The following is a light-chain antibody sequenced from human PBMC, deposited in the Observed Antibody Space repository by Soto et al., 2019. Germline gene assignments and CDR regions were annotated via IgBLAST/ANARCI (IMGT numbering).Light chain of an antibody. CDR3: QQYYTLPLT. Sequence: DIVMTQSPDSLAVSLGERATINCESSQSVLFTSNNKNYLAWXXQKPGQPPKLLLSWASARESGFPEXFSGXXSGTIFTFSISSLQAEDVAVYYCQQYYTLPLTSGGGNKVDI. J-gene: IGKJ4*01. V-gene: IGKV4-1*01. CDR2: WAS. CDR1: QSVLFTSNNKNY.